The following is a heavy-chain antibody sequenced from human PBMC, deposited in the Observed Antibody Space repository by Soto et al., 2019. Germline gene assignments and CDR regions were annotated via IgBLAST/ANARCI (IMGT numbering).Heavy chain of an antibody. Sequence: QVQLVESGGGVVQPGRSLRLSCAASGFTFSSYGMHWVRQAPGKGLEWVAVIWSGGSNEYYADSVKGRFTISRDNSKNMLYLQMNSLRAEDTAVYYCARGPGTSYFDYWGQGSRVTVSS. J-gene: IGHJ4*02. D-gene: IGHD2-2*01. CDR3: ARGPGTSYFDY. V-gene: IGHV3-33*01. CDR1: GFTFSSYG. CDR2: IWSGGSNE.